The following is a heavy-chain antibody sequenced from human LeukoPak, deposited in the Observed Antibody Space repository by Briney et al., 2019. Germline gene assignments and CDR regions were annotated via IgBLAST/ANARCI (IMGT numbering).Heavy chain of an antibody. V-gene: IGHV4-28*01. Sequence: SDTLSLTCAVSGYSISSSNWWGWIRQPPGKGLEWIGYIYYSGSTYYNPSLKSRVAMSVDTSKNQFSLKLSSVTAVDTAVYYCARSSGQLRAVGLDWGQGTLVTVSS. CDR1: GYSISSSNW. CDR2: IYYSGST. J-gene: IGHJ4*02. CDR3: ARSSGQLRAVGLD. D-gene: IGHD3-10*01.